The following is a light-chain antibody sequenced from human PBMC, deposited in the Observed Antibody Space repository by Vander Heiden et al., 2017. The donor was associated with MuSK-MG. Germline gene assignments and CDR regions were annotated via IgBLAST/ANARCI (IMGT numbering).Light chain of an antibody. V-gene: IGLV2-14*01. CDR2: EVS. CDR3: SSYATGSTLV. CDR1: SRDVGGYNY. Sequence: QSALTQPASVSGSPGQSITISCTGTSRDVGGYNYVSWYQHHPGKAPKVMIYEVSNRPSGVSNRFSGSKSGNTASLTISGLQAEDEADYYCSSYATGSTLVFGTGTKVTVL. J-gene: IGLJ1*01.